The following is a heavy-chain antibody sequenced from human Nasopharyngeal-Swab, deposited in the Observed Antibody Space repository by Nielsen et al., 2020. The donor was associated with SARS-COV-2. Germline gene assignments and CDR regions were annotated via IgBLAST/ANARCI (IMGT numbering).Heavy chain of an antibody. CDR3: ARDEWGGTGRYYYYYMDV. CDR1: GITVSHNY. J-gene: IGHJ6*03. D-gene: IGHD3/OR15-3a*01. Sequence: GGSLRLSCAASGITVSHNYMSWVRQAPGKGLEWVSTIYSDGRTYYADSLRGRITISRDNSDNTLYLRMNSLRAEDTAVYFCARDEWGGTGRYYYYYMDVWGNGTTVTVSS. CDR2: IYSDGRT. V-gene: IGHV3-66*01.